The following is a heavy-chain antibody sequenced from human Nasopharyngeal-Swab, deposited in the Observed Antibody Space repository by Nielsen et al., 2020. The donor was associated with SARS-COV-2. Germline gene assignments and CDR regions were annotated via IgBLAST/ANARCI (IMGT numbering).Heavy chain of an antibody. CDR3: ATVFAYYGSGRPIDY. Sequence: ASVKVSCKASGYAFTANYMHWVRQAPGQGLEWMGRINPDSGGTNYAQKFQGRVTMTRDTSISTAYMELSRLRSDDTAVYYCATVFAYYGSGRPIDYWGQGTLVTVSS. CDR2: INPDSGGT. D-gene: IGHD3-10*01. J-gene: IGHJ4*02. V-gene: IGHV1-2*06. CDR1: GYAFTANY.